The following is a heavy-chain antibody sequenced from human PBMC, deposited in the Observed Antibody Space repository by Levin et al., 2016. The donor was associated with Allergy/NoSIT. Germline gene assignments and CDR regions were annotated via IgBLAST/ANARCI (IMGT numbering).Heavy chain of an antibody. Sequence: WIRQPPGKGLEWVAVISYDGSNKYYADSVKGRFTISRDNSKNTLYLQMNSLRAEDTAVYYCAKLHILTGYYSDAFDYWGQGTLVTVSS. CDR3: AKLHILTGYYSDAFDY. J-gene: IGHJ4*02. D-gene: IGHD3-9*01. CDR2: ISYDGSNK. V-gene: IGHV3-30*18.